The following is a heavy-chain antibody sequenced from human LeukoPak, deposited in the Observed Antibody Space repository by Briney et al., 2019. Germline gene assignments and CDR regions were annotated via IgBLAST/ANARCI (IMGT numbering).Heavy chain of an antibody. Sequence: GGSLRLSCAASGFTFSSYGMSWVRQAPGKGLEWVSAISGSGGSTYYADSVKGRFTISRDNAKNTLYLQMNSLRAEDTAVYYCATKSRSGGSCYWAGYYYMDVWGKGTTVTISS. CDR3: ATKSRSGGSCYWAGYYYMDV. V-gene: IGHV3-23*01. CDR1: GFTFSSYG. D-gene: IGHD2-15*01. CDR2: ISGSGGST. J-gene: IGHJ6*03.